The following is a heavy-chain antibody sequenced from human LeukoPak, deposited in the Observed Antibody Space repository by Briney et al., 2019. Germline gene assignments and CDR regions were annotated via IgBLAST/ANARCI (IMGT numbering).Heavy chain of an antibody. CDR2: LSGTGGST. CDR1: GFTFSNYA. V-gene: IGHV3-23*01. CDR3: AKSSGSYKSGFDY. Sequence: GGSLRLSCAASGFTFSNYAMSWVRQAPGKGLEWVSTLSGTGGSTYYADSVKGRFTISRDNSKNTLYLQMNSLRAEDTAVYYCAKSSGSYKSGFDYWGQGTLVTVSS. D-gene: IGHD1-26*01. J-gene: IGHJ4*02.